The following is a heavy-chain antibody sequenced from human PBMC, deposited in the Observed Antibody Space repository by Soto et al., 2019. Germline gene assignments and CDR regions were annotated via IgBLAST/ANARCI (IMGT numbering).Heavy chain of an antibody. V-gene: IGHV4-34*01. CDR1: GGSFSAYY. CDR3: ARGSVDTVDSSGFYDS. J-gene: IGHJ5*02. D-gene: IGHD3-22*01. Sequence: SETLSLTCAVYGGSFSAYYWSWIRQPPGKGLEWIGEINHSGGTSYNPSLKSRVTISVDTSKSQFSLKLTSVTAADRAVYYCARGSVDTVDSSGFYDSWGQGTVVTVSS. CDR2: INHSGGT.